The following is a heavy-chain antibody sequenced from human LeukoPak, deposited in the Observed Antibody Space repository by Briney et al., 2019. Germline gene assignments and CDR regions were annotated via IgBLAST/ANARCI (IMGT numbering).Heavy chain of an antibody. J-gene: IGHJ4*02. Sequence: SESLSLTCTVSGGSIGSYYWNWIRQAPGKGLEWIGYIHYSGSTNHNSSLKSRVTISVDTSKNQYSLKLSSVTAADTAVYYCARDGVAGGFDYWGQGTLVTVSS. V-gene: IGHV4-59*01. CDR1: GGSIGSYY. D-gene: IGHD6-19*01. CDR3: ARDGVAGGFDY. CDR2: IHYSGST.